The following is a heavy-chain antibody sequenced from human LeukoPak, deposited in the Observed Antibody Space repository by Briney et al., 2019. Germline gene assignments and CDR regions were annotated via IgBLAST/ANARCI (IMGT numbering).Heavy chain of an antibody. V-gene: IGHV4-34*01. J-gene: IGHJ6*03. D-gene: IGHD6-13*01. CDR1: GGSFSGYY. CDR2: INHSGST. CDR3: ARGRRIAAARHQVNYYYYMDV. Sequence: SETLSHTCAVYGGSFSGYYWSWIRQPPGKGLEWIGEINHSGSTNYNPSLKSRVTISVDTSKNQFSLKLSSVTAADTAVYYCARGRRIAAARHQVNYYYYMDVWGKGTTVTVSS.